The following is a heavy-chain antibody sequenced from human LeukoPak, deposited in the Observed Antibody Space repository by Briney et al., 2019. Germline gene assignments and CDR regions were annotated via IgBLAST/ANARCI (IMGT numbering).Heavy chain of an antibody. D-gene: IGHD5-24*01. CDR2: ISYDGSNK. CDR3: ARDRGGWLQSDAFDI. Sequence: GGSLRLSCAASGFTFSSYAMHWVRQAPGKGLEWVAVISYDGSNKYYADSVKGRFTISRDNSENTLYLQMNSLRAEDTAVYYCARDRGGWLQSDAFDIWGQGTMVTVSS. J-gene: IGHJ3*02. CDR1: GFTFSSYA. V-gene: IGHV3-30-3*01.